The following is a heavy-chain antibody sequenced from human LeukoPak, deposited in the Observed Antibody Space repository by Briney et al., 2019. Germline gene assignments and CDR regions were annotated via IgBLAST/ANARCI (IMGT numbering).Heavy chain of an antibody. V-gene: IGHV3-7*03. Sequence: GGSLRLSCAASGFTFSSYCMSWVRQAPGKGLEWVANINKDESEKYYVDSVKGRFTISRDNAKNSLYLQMNSMRAEDTAVYYCARCRTTVTAMPGYWGQGTLVTVSS. CDR1: GFTFSSYC. CDR2: INKDESEK. D-gene: IGHD4-17*01. J-gene: IGHJ4*02. CDR3: ARCRTTVTAMPGY.